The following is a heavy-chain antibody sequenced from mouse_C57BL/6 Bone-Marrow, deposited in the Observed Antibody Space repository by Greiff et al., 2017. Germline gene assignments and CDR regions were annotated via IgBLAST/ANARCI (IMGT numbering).Heavy chain of an antibody. CDR2: IDPENGDT. CDR1: GFNIKDDY. J-gene: IGHJ1*03. D-gene: IGHD1-1*01. CDR3: TTLDYGSPFDV. V-gene: IGHV14-4*01. Sequence: DVKLQESGAELVRPGASVKLSCTASGFNIKDDYMHWVKQRPEQGLEWIGWIDPENGDTEYASKFQGKATITADTSSNTAYLQLSSLTSEETAVYYCTTLDYGSPFDVWGTGTTVTVSS.